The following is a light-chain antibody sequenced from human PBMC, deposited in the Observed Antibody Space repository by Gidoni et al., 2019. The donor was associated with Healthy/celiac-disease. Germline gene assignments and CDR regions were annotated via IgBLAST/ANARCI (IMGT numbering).Light chain of an antibody. V-gene: IGKV4-1*01. J-gene: IGKJ4*01. CDR3: QQYYSTPLT. CDR1: QSVLYSSNNKNY. Sequence: DIVLIHSSDSPAVSLGERATINCKSSQSVLYSSNNKNYLAWYQQKPGQPPKLLIYWASTRESGVPDRFSGSGSGTDFTLTISSLQAEDVAVYYCQQYYSTPLTFGGGTKVEIK. CDR2: WAS.